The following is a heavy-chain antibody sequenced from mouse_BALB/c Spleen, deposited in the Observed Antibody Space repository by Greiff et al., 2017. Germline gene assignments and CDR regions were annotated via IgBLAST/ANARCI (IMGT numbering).Heavy chain of an antibody. CDR2: INPSNGRT. CDR3: ARGQYGNYYYAMDY. CDR1: GYTFTSYW. V-gene: IGHV1S81*02. J-gene: IGHJ4*01. D-gene: IGHD2-10*02. Sequence: VQLQQPGAELVKPGASVKLSCKASGYTFTSYWMHWVKQRPGQGLEWIGEINPSNGRTNYNEKFKSKATLTVDKSSSTAYMQLSSLTSEDSAVYYCARGQYGNYYYAMDYWGQGTSVTVSS.